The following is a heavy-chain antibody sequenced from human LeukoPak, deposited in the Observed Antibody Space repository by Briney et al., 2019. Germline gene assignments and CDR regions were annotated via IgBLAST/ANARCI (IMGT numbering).Heavy chain of an antibody. Sequence: PGGSLRLSCAASGFTFSSYAMNWVRQAPGKGLEWVSAISGSGGTTYYADSVKGRFTISRDNSKNTLYLQMNGLRAEDTAVYYCSRGKGDYGFFEPYYMDVWGKGTTVTVSS. J-gene: IGHJ6*03. CDR3: SRGKGDYGFFEPYYMDV. D-gene: IGHD3-3*01. CDR1: GFTFSSYA. CDR2: ISGSGGTT. V-gene: IGHV3-23*01.